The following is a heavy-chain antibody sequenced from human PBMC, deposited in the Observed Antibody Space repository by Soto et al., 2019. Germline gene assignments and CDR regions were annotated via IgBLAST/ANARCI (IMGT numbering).Heavy chain of an antibody. CDR1: GFTFSSYA. V-gene: IGHV3-23*01. J-gene: IGHJ4*02. Sequence: GGSLRLSCAASGFTFSSYAMSWVRQAPGKGLEWVSAISGSGGSTYYADSVKGRFTISRDNSKNTLYLQMNSLRAEDTAVYYCAKDGTMIVVVTPDYWGQGTLVTVSS. D-gene: IGHD3-22*01. CDR2: ISGSGGST. CDR3: AKDGTMIVVVTPDY.